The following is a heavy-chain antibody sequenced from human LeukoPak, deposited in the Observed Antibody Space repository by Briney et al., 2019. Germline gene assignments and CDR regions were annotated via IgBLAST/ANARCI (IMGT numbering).Heavy chain of an antibody. CDR1: GFTFSSYA. V-gene: IGHV3-30-3*01. J-gene: IGHJ4*02. Sequence: GGSLRLSCAASGFTFSSYAMHWVRQAPGKGLEWVAVISYDGSNKYYADSVKGRFTISRDNSKNTLYLQMNSLRVEDTAVYYCAREPVGYCSRASCYTNDGNFDCWGQGTLVTVSS. CDR2: ISYDGSNK. D-gene: IGHD2-2*02. CDR3: AREPVGYCSRASCYTNDGNFDC.